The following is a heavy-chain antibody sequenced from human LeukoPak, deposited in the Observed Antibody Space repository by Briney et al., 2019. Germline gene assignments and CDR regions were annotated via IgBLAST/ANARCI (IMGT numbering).Heavy chain of an antibody. D-gene: IGHD3-22*01. CDR1: GGSISSGGYY. J-gene: IGHJ6*03. CDR3: ARGVTTRYYYYYMDV. Sequence: PSETLSLTCTVSGGSISSGGYYWSWIRQHPGQGLEWIGYIYYSGSTYYNPSLKSRVTMSVDTSKNQFSLKLSSVTAADTAVYYCARGVTTRYYYYYMDVWGKGTTVTVSS. V-gene: IGHV4-31*03. CDR2: IYYSGST.